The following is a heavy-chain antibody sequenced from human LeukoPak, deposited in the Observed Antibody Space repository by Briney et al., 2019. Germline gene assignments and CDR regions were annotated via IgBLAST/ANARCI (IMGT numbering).Heavy chain of an antibody. CDR2: ISYDGSNK. CDR3: AKGGRYCSGGSCLGYFQH. Sequence: PGGSLRLSCAASGFTFSSYGMHWVRQAPGKGLEGVAVISYDGSNKYYADSAKGRFTISRDNSKNTLYLQMNSLRAEDTAVYYCAKGGRYCSGGSCLGYFQHWGQGTLVTVSS. CDR1: GFTFSSYG. D-gene: IGHD2-15*01. J-gene: IGHJ1*01. V-gene: IGHV3-30*18.